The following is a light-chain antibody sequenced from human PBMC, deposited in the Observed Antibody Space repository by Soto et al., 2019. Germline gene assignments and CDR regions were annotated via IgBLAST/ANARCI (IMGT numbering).Light chain of an antibody. CDR1: QSVSDW. V-gene: IGKV1-5*01. J-gene: IGKJ1*01. Sequence: IQMTQSPSTLSASVGDRVTITCRASQSVSDWLAWYQQKPGNPPKLLIYDTSRLEGAVPSRFSASGSGTEFTLTISGLQPDDFATYYCHQYNSYTWTFGQGTKVEIK. CDR2: DTS. CDR3: HQYNSYTWT.